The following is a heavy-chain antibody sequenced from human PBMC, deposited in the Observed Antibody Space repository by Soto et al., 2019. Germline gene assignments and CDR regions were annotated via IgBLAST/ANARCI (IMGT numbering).Heavy chain of an antibody. CDR1: GGTFSIYA. V-gene: IGHV1-69*13. CDR2: IIPIFGTA. CDR3: SGAVAGRSSFDY. D-gene: IGHD6-19*01. J-gene: IGHJ4*02. Sequence: SVKVSCKASGGTFSIYAISWVLQAPGQGLEWMGGIIPIFGTANYAQKFQGRVTITADESTSTAYMELSSLRSEDTAVYYCSGAVAGRSSFDYRGQGPRVTVAS.